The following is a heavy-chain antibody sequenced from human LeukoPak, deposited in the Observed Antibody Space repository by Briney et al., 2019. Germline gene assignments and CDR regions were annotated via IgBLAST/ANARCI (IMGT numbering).Heavy chain of an antibody. CDR2: ISGGDGCIQ. Sequence: GGSLRLSCAASGFSFTTYEMHWVRQAPGKGLEWVAVISGGDGCIQLYSDSVKGRFTVSRDTSKTTLYLEMNSLRAEDTAVYYCAKDLLPGAPDYFDYWGQGTLVTVSS. J-gene: IGHJ4*02. CDR3: AKDLLPGAPDYFDY. D-gene: IGHD1-26*01. V-gene: IGHV3-30-3*01. CDR1: GFSFTTYE.